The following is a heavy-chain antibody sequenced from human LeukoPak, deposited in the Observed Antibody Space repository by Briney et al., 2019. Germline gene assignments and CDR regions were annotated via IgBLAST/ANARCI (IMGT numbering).Heavy chain of an antibody. CDR3: ARGVGIAAAGTVDY. D-gene: IGHD6-13*01. CDR2: IYHSGST. CDR1: GGSISSSNW. J-gene: IGHJ4*02. Sequence: SGTLSLTCAVSGGSISSSNWWSWVRQPPGKGLEWIGEIYHSGSTNYNPSLKSRLTISVDKSKNQFSLKLSSVTAADTAVYYCARGVGIAAAGTVDYWGQGTLVTVSS. V-gene: IGHV4-4*02.